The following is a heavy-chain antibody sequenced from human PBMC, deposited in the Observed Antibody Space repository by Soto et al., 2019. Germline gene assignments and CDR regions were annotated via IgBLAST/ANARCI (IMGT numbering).Heavy chain of an antibody. CDR1: GFSLSTLGAG. CDR3: AHTQFTTGANAFDV. J-gene: IGHJ3*01. Sequence: QITLKESGPTLVKPTQVLTLTCSFSGFSLSTLGAGVGWVRQPPGKALEWLALIYWDDDRQYSPSLKTRLTITTDTSKTPVVLTLTNMDPVDTGTYFCAHTQFTTGANAFDVWGQGTIVTVSS. V-gene: IGHV2-5*02. CDR2: IYWDDDR. D-gene: IGHD1-1*01.